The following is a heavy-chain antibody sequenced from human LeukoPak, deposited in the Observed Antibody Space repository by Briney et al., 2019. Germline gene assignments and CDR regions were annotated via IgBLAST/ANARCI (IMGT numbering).Heavy chain of an antibody. Sequence: GGSLRLSCAASGFTFSSYAMSWVRQAPGKGLEWVSAISGSGGSTYYADSVKGWFTISRDNSKNTLYLQMNSLRAEDTAVYYCARGRIGADYGDYVRLTAYYYYGMDVWGQGTTVTVSS. CDR2: ISGSGGST. J-gene: IGHJ6*02. CDR1: GFTFSSYA. CDR3: ARGRIGADYGDYVRLTAYYYYGMDV. D-gene: IGHD4-17*01. V-gene: IGHV3-23*01.